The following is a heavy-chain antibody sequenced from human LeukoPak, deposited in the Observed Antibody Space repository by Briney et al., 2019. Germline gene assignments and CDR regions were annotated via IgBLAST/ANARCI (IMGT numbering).Heavy chain of an antibody. CDR1: GYTFTVYY. CDR2: INPNSGGT. D-gene: IGHD4-17*01. V-gene: IGHV1-2*02. CDR3: ARLVWGLRDNDY. Sequence: ASVNVSCTASGYTFTVYYMHWVRQAPGQGLEWMGWINPNSGGTNYAQKFQGRVTMTRDTSISTAYMELSRLRSDDTAVYYCARLVWGLRDNDYWGQGTLVTVSS. J-gene: IGHJ4*02.